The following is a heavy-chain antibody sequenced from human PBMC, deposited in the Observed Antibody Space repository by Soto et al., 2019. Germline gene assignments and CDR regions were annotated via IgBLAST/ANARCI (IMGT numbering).Heavy chain of an antibody. CDR2: IDWDDDK. V-gene: IGHV2-70*01. CDR1: GFSLSTSGMC. J-gene: IGHJ6*02. CDR3: ARIPRIKYYDILTGSPDYYYYGMDV. D-gene: IGHD3-9*01. Sequence: SGPTLVNPTQTLTLTCTFSGFSLSTSGMCVSWIRQPPGKSLEWLALIDWDDDKYYSTSLKTRLTISKDTSKNQVVLTMTNMDPVDTATYYCARIPRIKYYDILTGSPDYYYYGMDVWGQGTTVTVS.